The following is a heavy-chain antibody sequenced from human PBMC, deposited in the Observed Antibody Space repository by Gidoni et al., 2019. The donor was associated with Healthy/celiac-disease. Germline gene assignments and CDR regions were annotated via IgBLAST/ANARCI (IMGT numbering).Heavy chain of an antibody. CDR2: INPNSGGT. CDR1: GSTFTGHY. CDR3: ARDSARYSSGWYLDWFDP. Sequence: QVQLVQSGAEVKKPGASVKVSCKASGSTFTGHYMHWVRQAPGQGLEWMGWINPNSGGTNYAQKFQGRVTMTRDTSISTAYMELSRLRSDDTAVYYCARDSARYSSGWYLDWFDPWGQGTLVTVSS. V-gene: IGHV1-2*02. D-gene: IGHD6-19*01. J-gene: IGHJ5*02.